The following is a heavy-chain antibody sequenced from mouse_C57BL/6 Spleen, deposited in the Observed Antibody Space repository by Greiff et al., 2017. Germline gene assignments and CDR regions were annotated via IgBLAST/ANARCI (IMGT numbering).Heavy chain of an antibody. Sequence: EVQLQQSGPELVKPGASVKMSCKASGYTFTDYNMHWVKQSHGKSLEWIGYINPNNGGTSYNQKFKGKATLTVKKSSSTAYVELRSLTSEDSAVYYCARTGFIYYYGSNWYFDVWGTGTTVTVSS. J-gene: IGHJ1*03. CDR1: GYTFTDYN. CDR2: INPNNGGT. V-gene: IGHV1-22*01. CDR3: ARTGFIYYYGSNWYFDV. D-gene: IGHD1-1*01.